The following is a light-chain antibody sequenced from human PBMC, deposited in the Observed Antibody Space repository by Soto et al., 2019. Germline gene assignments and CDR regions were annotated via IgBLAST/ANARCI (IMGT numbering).Light chain of an antibody. CDR1: QLFSSN. V-gene: IGKV3-15*01. J-gene: IGKJ5*01. CDR3: QHYNDLPRP. Sequence: IVMTQYPATLSVSPGESVTLSCRASQLFSSNLAWYQRRPGQAPRLLIYGSSTRATGVPPRFSGSASGTEFTLTISSLESEDFGVYYCQHYNDLPRPFGQGTRLAI. CDR2: GSS.